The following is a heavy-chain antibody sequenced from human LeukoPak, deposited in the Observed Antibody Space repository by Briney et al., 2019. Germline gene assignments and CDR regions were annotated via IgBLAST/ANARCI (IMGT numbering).Heavy chain of an antibody. CDR2: IIPIFGTA. V-gene: IGHV1-69*13. CDR1: GGTFSSYA. CDR3: ARGEGGYSYVGYYYYGMDV. D-gene: IGHD5-18*01. Sequence: SVKVSCKASGGTFSSYAISWVRQAPGQGLEWMGGIIPIFGTANYAQKFQGRVTITADESTSTAYMELSSLRSEDTAVYYCARGEGGYSYVGYYYYGMDVWGQGTTVTVSS. J-gene: IGHJ6*02.